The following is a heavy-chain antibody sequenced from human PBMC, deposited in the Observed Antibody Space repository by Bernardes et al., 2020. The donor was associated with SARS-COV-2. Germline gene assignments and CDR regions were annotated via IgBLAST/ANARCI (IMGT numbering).Heavy chain of an antibody. CDR3: ARGRDGYNYYFDY. Sequence: GGSLRLSCAASGFTFSTYCMSWVRQAPGKGLEWVANIKQDGSEKYYVDSLKGRFTISRDNAKNSLYLQMNSLRAEDTAVYYCARGRDGYNYYFDYWGQGTLVTVSS. V-gene: IGHV3-7*04. CDR2: IKQDGSEK. J-gene: IGHJ4*02. CDR1: GFTFSTYC. D-gene: IGHD5-12*01.